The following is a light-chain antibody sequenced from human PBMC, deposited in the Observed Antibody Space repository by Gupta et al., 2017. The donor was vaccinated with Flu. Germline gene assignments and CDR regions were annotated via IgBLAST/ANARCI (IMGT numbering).Light chain of an antibody. CDR1: RSDVGGYNS. V-gene: IGLV2-11*01. Sequence: SVTISCTGTRSDVGGYNSVSWYQQYPGKAHKLMIYDVTKRPSGVPDRFSGSKSGDTASLSISGLQAEDEADYYCCAYAGSVTWVFGGGTKVTVL. CDR3: CAYAGSVTWV. CDR2: DVT. J-gene: IGLJ2*01.